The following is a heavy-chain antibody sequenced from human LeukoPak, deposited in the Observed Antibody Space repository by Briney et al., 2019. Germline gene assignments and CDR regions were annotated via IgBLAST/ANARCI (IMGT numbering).Heavy chain of an antibody. D-gene: IGHD3-16*02. CDR2: IYHSGST. J-gene: IGHJ5*02. CDR1: GGSISSSNW. Sequence: SGTLSLTCAVSGGSISSSNWWSWVRQPPGRGLEWIGEIYHSGSTNYNPSLKSRVTISVDKSKNQFSLKLSSVTAADTAVYYCASHTFGGVIVMDNWFDPWGQGTLVTVSS. V-gene: IGHV4-4*02. CDR3: ASHTFGGVIVMDNWFDP.